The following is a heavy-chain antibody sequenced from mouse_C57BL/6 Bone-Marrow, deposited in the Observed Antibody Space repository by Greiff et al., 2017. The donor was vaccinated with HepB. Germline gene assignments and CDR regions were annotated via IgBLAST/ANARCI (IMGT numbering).Heavy chain of an antibody. CDR2: IWWDDDK. Sequence: QVTLKVCGPGILQPSQTLSLTCSFSGFSLSTFGMGVGWIRQPSGKGLEWLAHIWWDDDKYYNPALKSRLTISKDTSKNQVFLKIANVDTADTATYYCARMDTYGTPNDFDYWGQGTTLTVSS. D-gene: IGHD1-1*01. CDR3: ARMDTYGTPNDFDY. J-gene: IGHJ2*01. V-gene: IGHV8-8*01. CDR1: GFSLSTFGMG.